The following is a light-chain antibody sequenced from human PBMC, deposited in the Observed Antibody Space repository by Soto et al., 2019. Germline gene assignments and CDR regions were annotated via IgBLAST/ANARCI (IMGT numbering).Light chain of an antibody. CDR1: SSDVGGYNY. CDR2: DVS. CDR3: QSYDSSLSGPRV. J-gene: IGLJ1*01. V-gene: IGLV2-14*03. Sequence: QSVLTQPASVSGSPGQSITISCTGTSSDVGGYNYVSWYQQHPGKVPKLMIYDVSNRPSGVSYRFSGSKSGTSASLAITGLQAEDEADYYCQSYDSSLSGPRVFGTGTKVTVL.